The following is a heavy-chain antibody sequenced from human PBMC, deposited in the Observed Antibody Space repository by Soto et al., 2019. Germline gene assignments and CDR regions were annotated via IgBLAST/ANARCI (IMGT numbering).Heavy chain of an antibody. CDR1: GGTFNTYT. J-gene: IGHJ4*02. Sequence: QVQLVQSGAEVRKPGSSVMISCKASGGTFNTYTFSWVRQAPGQGLERMGSILPILGSINYAPNFQGRLSITADQSTTTAYMELSSLTSHDTAIYYCGRIPRYSFPTSDPLDNWGQGTLVTVSS. D-gene: IGHD5-18*01. CDR2: ILPILGSI. V-gene: IGHV1-69*08. CDR3: GRIPRYSFPTSDPLDN.